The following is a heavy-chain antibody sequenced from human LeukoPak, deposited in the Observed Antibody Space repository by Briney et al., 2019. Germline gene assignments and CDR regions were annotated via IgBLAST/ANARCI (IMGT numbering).Heavy chain of an antibody. V-gene: IGHV3-48*03. CDR3: ARVLSYFDY. CDR1: GFTFSNYE. J-gene: IGHJ4*02. Sequence: GGSLRLSCAASGFTFSNYEMNWVRQAPGKGLEWVSYISSSGDTIYYADSVKGRFTISRDNAKNSLYLQMNSLRAEDTAVYYCARVLSYFDYWGQGTLVTVSS. CDR2: ISSSGDTI.